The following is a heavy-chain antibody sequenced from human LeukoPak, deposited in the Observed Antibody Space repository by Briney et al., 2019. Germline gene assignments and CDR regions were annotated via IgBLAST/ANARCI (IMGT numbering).Heavy chain of an antibody. CDR1: GGSISSGSYY. CDR3: ARHYYSSGSFDY. Sequence: PSETLSLTCTVSGGSISSGSYYWSWIRQPAGKGLEWIGRIYTSGGTNYNPSLKSRVTISVDTSKNQFSLKLSSVTAADTAVYCCARHYYSSGSFDYWGQGTLVTVSS. V-gene: IGHV4-61*02. J-gene: IGHJ4*02. CDR2: IYTSGGT. D-gene: IGHD3-10*01.